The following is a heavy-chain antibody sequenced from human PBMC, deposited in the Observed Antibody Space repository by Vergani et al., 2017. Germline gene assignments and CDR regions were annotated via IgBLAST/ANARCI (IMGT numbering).Heavy chain of an antibody. CDR1: GGSFSGYY. J-gene: IGHJ5*02. V-gene: IGHV4-34*01. Sequence: QVQLQQWGAGLLKPSETLSLTCAVYGGSFSGYYWSWTRQPPGKGLEWIGEINHSGSTNYNPSLKSRVTISVDTSKNQFSLKLSSVTAADTAVYYCARGGYSIHRFDPWGQGTLVTVSS. CDR3: ARGGYSIHRFDP. D-gene: IGHD6-13*01. CDR2: INHSGST.